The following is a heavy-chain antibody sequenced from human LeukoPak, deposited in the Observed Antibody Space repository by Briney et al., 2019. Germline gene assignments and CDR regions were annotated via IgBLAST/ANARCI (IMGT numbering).Heavy chain of an antibody. V-gene: IGHV6-1*01. CDR2: TRYRSTWNT. CDR3: VRDFNWAFDY. CDR1: GDSVSSKSVS. D-gene: IGHD7-27*01. Sequence: SRTLSLTCAISGDSVSSKSVSWNWIRQSPSRGLEYLGRTRYRSTWNTFYSLSVQGRITINADTSRNQVSLRLNSVTPEGTALYYCVRDFNWAFDYWGQGTLVTVSS. J-gene: IGHJ4*02.